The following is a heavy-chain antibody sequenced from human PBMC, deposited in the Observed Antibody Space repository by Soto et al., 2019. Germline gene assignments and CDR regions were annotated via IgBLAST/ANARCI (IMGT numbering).Heavy chain of an antibody. D-gene: IGHD6-6*01. CDR2: IYTSGST. CDR3: ARVPVAARPHYYYGMDV. Sequence: PSETLSLTCTVSGGSISSYYWSWIRQPAGKGLEWIGRIYTSGSTNYNPSLKSRVTMSVDTSKNQFSLKLSSVTAADTAVYYCARVPVAARPHYYYGMDVWGQGTTVTVSS. CDR1: GGSISSYY. V-gene: IGHV4-4*07. J-gene: IGHJ6*02.